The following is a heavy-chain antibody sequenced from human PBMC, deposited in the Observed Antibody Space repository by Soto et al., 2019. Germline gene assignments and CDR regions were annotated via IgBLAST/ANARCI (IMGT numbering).Heavy chain of an antibody. V-gene: IGHV3-15*01. CDR3: TTEGVGATNNYYYGMDV. Sequence: GGSLRLSCAASGFTFSNAWMSWVRQAPGKGLEWVGRIKSKTDGGTTDYAAPVKGRFTISRDDSKNTLHLQMNSLKTEDTAVYYCTTEGVGATNNYYYGMDVWGQGTTVTVSS. J-gene: IGHJ6*02. CDR1: GFTFSNAW. D-gene: IGHD1-26*01. CDR2: IKSKTDGGTT.